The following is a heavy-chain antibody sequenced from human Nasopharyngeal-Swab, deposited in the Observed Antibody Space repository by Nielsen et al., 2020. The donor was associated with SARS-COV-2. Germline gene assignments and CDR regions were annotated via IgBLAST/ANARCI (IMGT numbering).Heavy chain of an antibody. Sequence: GGSLRLSCAASGFTFSSYGMHWVRQAPGKGLEWVAVISYDGSNKYYADSVKGRFTISRDNSKNTLYLQMNSLRAEDMAVYYCAKRSDYDFWSGGLYYYYYGMDVWGQGTTVTVSS. CDR2: ISYDGSNK. V-gene: IGHV3-30*18. D-gene: IGHD3-3*01. CDR3: AKRSDYDFWSGGLYYYYYGMDV. CDR1: GFTFSSYG. J-gene: IGHJ6*02.